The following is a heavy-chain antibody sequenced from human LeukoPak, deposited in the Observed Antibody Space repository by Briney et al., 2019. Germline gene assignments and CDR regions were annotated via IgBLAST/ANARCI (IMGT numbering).Heavy chain of an antibody. CDR2: ISGSSSPI. D-gene: IGHD3-10*01. V-gene: IGHV3-48*02. CDR3: ARVSGSYYFDY. CDR1: GFTFSSYS. Sequence: PGRSLRLSCAASGFTFSSYSMTWVRQAPGKGLEWVSYISGSSSPIYYADSVKGRVTISRDNAKDSLYLQMTSLRDEDTAVYYCARVSGSYYFDYWGQGTLVTVSP. J-gene: IGHJ4*02.